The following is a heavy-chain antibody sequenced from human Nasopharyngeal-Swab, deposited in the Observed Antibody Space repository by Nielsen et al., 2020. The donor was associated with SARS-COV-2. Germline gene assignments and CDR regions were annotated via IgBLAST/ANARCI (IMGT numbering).Heavy chain of an antibody. V-gene: IGHV3-21*01. CDR2: ISSSSSSI. CDR3: ARDGLDYDFWSAYFMDV. D-gene: IGHD3-3*01. Sequence: GESLKISCAASGFTFNNYNFNWVRQAPGKGLEWVSSISSSSSSIYYADSVKRRFTISRDNAKNSLYLQMNSLRAEDTAVYYCARDGLDYDFWSAYFMDVWGQGTTVTVSS. CDR1: GFTFNNYN. J-gene: IGHJ6*02.